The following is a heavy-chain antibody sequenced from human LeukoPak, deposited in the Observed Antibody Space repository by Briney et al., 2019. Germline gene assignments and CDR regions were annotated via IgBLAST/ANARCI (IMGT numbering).Heavy chain of an antibody. D-gene: IGHD4-17*01. Sequence: GGSLRLSCAASGVTFSNHAMNWVRQAPGKGLEWVSYISSSSSTIYYADSVKGRFTISRDNAKNSLYLQMNSLRAEDTAVYYCAREDYGDYPPRGYWGQGTLVTVSS. CDR2: ISSSSSTI. V-gene: IGHV3-48*04. CDR1: GVTFSNHA. CDR3: AREDYGDYPPRGY. J-gene: IGHJ4*02.